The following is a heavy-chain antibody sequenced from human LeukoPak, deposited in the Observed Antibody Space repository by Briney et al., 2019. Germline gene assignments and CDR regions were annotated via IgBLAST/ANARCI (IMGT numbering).Heavy chain of an antibody. CDR1: GYTFTSYY. Sequence: ASVKVSCKASGYTFTSYYMHWVRQAPGQGLEWMGIINSSSGSTSYAQKFQGRVTMTRDMSTSTVYMELSSLRSEDTAVYYCARDPYSSGWYHDAFDIWGQGTMVTVSS. J-gene: IGHJ3*02. V-gene: IGHV1-46*01. CDR2: INSSSGST. D-gene: IGHD6-19*01. CDR3: ARDPYSSGWYHDAFDI.